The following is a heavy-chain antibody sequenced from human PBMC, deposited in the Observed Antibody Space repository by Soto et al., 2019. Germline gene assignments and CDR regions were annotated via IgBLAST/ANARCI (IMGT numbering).Heavy chain of an antibody. CDR1: GFTFDDYG. J-gene: IGHJ4*02. CDR2: INWNGGST. CDR3: ARDVYYYDGLNDS. V-gene: IGHV3-20*04. D-gene: IGHD3-22*01. Sequence: GGSLRLSCAASGFTFDDYGMSWVRQAPGKWLEWVSGINWNGGSTGYADSVKGRFTISRDNAKKSLYLQMNSLRAEDTALYYCARDVYYYDGLNDSWGQGTLVTVSS.